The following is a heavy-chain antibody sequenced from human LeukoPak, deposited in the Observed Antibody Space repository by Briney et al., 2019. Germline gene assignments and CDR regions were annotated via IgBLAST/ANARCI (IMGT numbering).Heavy chain of an antibody. CDR1: GYSLTSYW. D-gene: IGHD1-26*01. CDR3: ARRAVGATTGSLDY. J-gene: IGHJ4*02. CDR2: IYPGDSET. Sequence: GESLKISCKGSGYSLTSYWIAWVRQMPGKGLEWMGTIYPGDSETRYSPSFQGQVTISADKSISTAYLQWSSLKASDTAMYYCARRAVGATTGSLDYWGQGTLVTVSS. V-gene: IGHV5-51*01.